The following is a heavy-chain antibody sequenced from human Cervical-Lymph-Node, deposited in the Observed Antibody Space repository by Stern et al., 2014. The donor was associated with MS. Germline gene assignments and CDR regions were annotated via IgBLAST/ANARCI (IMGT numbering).Heavy chain of an antibody. Sequence: HVQLQESGPGLVKPSQTLSLTCTVSGVSVNSGGYYWSWIRQHPGKGLEYIGYVYYSGTTYYTPSLKSRVTISVDTSKTQFSLSLSSVTAADTAVYYCARASPTLFGVVIDYWGQGTLVTVSS. CDR2: VYYSGTT. V-gene: IGHV4-31*03. D-gene: IGHD3-3*01. J-gene: IGHJ4*02. CDR1: GVSVNSGGYY. CDR3: ARASPTLFGVVIDY.